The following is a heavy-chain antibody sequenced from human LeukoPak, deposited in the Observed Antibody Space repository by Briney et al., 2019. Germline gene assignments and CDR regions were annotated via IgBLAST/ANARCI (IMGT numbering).Heavy chain of an antibody. D-gene: IGHD3-10*01. CDR2: INTNTGNP. CDR1: GYTFTSYA. J-gene: IGHJ6*02. Sequence: ASVKVSCKASGYTFTSYAVNWVRQAPGQGLEWMGWINTNTGNPTYAQGFTGRFVFSLDTSVSTAYLQISSLKAEDTAVYYCARDPSLLWFGELFYYYGMDVWGQGTTVTVSS. CDR3: ARDPSLLWFGELFYYYGMDV. V-gene: IGHV7-4-1*02.